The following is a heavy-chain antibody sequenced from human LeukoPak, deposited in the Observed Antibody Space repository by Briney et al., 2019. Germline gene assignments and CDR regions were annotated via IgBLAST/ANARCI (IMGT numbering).Heavy chain of an antibody. Sequence: NHGESLKIPCKGSGYTFTRYWIGWVRQIPGKGLEWMGIIYPADSETRYSPSFQGQVTISADKSISTAFLQWSSLKASDTAMYFCARQQAGYNFYFDQWGQGTLVTVSS. D-gene: IGHD5-24*01. CDR3: ARQQAGYNFYFDQ. J-gene: IGHJ4*02. CDR2: IYPADSET. V-gene: IGHV5-51*01. CDR1: GYTFTRYW.